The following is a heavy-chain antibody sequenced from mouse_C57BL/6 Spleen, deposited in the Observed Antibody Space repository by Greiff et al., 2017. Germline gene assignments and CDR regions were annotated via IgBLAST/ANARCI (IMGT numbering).Heavy chain of an antibody. J-gene: IGHJ4*01. D-gene: IGHD1-1*01. V-gene: IGHV2-9-1*01. CDR3: ARRSNTTEDYYAMDY. CDR2: IWTGGGT. Sequence: VQVVESGPGLVAPSQSLSITCTVSGFSLTSYAISWVRQPPGKGLEWLGVIWTGGGTNYNSALKSRLSISKDNSKSQVFLKMNSLQTDDTARYYCARRSNTTEDYYAMDYWGQGTSVTVSS. CDR1: GFSLTSYA.